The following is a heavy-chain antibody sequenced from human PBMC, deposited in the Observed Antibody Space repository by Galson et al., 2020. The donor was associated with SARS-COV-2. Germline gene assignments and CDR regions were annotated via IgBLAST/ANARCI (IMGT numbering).Heavy chain of an antibody. Sequence: GESLKISCAASGFSVSSGYMTWVRQAPGQGLQWVSLIYSSGSSVYADSVKGRFTLSRDTSKNTIFLQMTSLRADDTAIYYCATLPKYNRKSWYYFDNWGLGTRVTVSS. CDR2: IYSSGSS. CDR3: ATLPKYNRKSWYYFDN. CDR1: GFSVSSGY. D-gene: IGHD1-20*01. V-gene: IGHV3-53*01. J-gene: IGHJ4*02.